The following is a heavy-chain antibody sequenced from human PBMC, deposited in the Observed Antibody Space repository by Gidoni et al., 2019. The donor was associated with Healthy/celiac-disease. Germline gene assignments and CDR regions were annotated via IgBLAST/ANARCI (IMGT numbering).Heavy chain of an antibody. CDR3: AKELKPQIARFFDY. CDR1: GFPFCTYA. Sequence: EVQLLESGGGLVQPWGSLRLSWSASGFPFCTYALSWVRQAPGKGVEWVSVISGSGVDTYYADSVKGRFTISRDNSKNTVYLQMNSLRAEDTAVYYCAKELKPQIARFFDYWGQGILVTVSS. J-gene: IGHJ4*02. D-gene: IGHD3-3*01. V-gene: IGHV3-23*01. CDR2: ISGSGVDT.